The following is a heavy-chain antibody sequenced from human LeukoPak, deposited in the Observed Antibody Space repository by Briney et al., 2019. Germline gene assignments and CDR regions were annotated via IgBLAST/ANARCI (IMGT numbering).Heavy chain of an antibody. Sequence: GGSLRLSCAASGFTFSSYGMHWVRQAPGKGLEWVAFIRYDGSNKYYADSVKGRFTISRDNSKNTLYLQMNSLRAEDTAVYYCAKDFPPIAAAGAIDYWGQGTLVTVSS. CDR1: GFTFSSYG. J-gene: IGHJ4*02. CDR2: IRYDGSNK. D-gene: IGHD6-13*01. CDR3: AKDFPPIAAAGAIDY. V-gene: IGHV3-30*02.